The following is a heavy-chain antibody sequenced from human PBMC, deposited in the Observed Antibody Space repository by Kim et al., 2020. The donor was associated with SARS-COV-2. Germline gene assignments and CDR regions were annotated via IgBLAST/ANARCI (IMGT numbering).Heavy chain of an antibody. CDR2: IDPSDSYT. J-gene: IGHJ4*02. V-gene: IGHV5-10-1*01. CDR1: GYSFTSYW. Sequence: GESLKISCKGSGYSFTSYWISWVRQMPGKGLEWMGRIDPSDSYTNYSPSFQGHVTISADKSISTAYLQWSSLKASDTAMYYCARPRGIAVAAWHYWGQGTLVTVSS. CDR3: ARPRGIAVAAWHY. D-gene: IGHD6-19*01.